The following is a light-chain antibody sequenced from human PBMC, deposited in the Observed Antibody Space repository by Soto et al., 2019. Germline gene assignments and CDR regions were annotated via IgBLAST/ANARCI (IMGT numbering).Light chain of an antibody. J-gene: IGKJ1*01. CDR2: GAS. V-gene: IGKV3-20*01. CDR3: QQYGSSGT. Sequence: IVLTQSPATLSLSPVKRATLSCRASESVSSHLAWYQQKPGQAPRLLIYGASTRATGIPDRFSGSGSGTDFTLTISRLEPEDFAVYYCQQYGSSGTFGQGTKVDI. CDR1: ESVSSH.